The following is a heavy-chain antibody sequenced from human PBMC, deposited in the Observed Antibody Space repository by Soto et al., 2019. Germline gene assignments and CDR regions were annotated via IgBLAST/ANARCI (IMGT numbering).Heavy chain of an antibody. CDR3: ARLDRYCSGGSCYSLSWY. D-gene: IGHD2-15*01. CDR2: IDPSDSYT. CDR1: GYCFTRYL. V-gene: IGHV5-10-1*01. Sequence: PGHYLKISSTGAGYCFTRYLIKWVRPLPGKGLEWLGRIDPSDSYTNYSPSFQGHVTISADKSISTAYLQWSSLKASDTAMYYCARLDRYCSGGSCYSLSWYWGQGNRVTVSA. J-gene: IGHJ4*02.